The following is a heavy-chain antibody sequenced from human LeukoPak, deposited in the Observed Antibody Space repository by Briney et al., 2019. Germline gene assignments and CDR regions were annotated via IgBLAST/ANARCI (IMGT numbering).Heavy chain of an antibody. J-gene: IGHJ4*02. CDR2: INTDGTVT. D-gene: IGHD6-19*01. Sequence: GGSLRLPCAASGFTFSKYWMLCVRQAPGKGLESVSRINTDGTVTTYADSVKGRFTVSRDNADNTMFLQMNSVRDEDTAVYYCATKQWLAPPPDSWGQGTPVTVSS. CDR1: GFTFSKYW. CDR3: ATKQWLAPPPDS. V-gene: IGHV3-74*01.